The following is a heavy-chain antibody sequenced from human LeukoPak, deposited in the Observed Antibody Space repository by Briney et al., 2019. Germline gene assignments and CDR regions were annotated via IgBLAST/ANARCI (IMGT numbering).Heavy chain of an antibody. D-gene: IGHD4-17*01. Sequence: PSETLSLTCTVSGYSISSGYYWGWIRQPPGKGLERIGSIYHSGSTYYNPSLKSRVTISVDTSKNQFSLKLSSVTAADTAVYYCASLYGDYNYWGQGTLVTVSS. CDR1: GYSISSGYY. CDR2: IYHSGST. J-gene: IGHJ4*02. CDR3: ASLYGDYNY. V-gene: IGHV4-38-2*02.